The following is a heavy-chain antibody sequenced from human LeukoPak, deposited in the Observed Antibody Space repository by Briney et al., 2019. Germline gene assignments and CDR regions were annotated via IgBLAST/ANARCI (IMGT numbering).Heavy chain of an antibody. CDR1: GFTFSSYS. V-gene: IGHV3-21*01. Sequence: PGGSLRLSCAASGFTFSSYSMNWVRQAPGKGLEWVSSISSNSSYISYADSVRGRFTISRDNAKNSLYLQMNSLRAEDTAVYYCVMGTEMATNRLDAFDIWGQGTMVTVSS. D-gene: IGHD5-24*01. CDR3: VMGTEMATNRLDAFDI. CDR2: ISSNSSYI. J-gene: IGHJ3*02.